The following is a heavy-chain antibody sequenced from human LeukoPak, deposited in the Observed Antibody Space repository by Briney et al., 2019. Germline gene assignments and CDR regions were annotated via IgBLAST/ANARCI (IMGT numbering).Heavy chain of an antibody. CDR3: ARDRTTTRNYYYYYGMDV. CDR2: IIPILGIA. V-gene: IGHV1-69*04. CDR1: GGTFSSYA. J-gene: IGHJ6*01. D-gene: IGHD1-1*01. Sequence: AVKVSCKCSGGTFSSYAISWVRQAPGQGLAWMGRIIPILGIANYSQKFQGRGTITADKSTSTAYMELSSLRSEDTAVYYCARDRTTTRNYYYYYGMDVWGQGTTVTVSP.